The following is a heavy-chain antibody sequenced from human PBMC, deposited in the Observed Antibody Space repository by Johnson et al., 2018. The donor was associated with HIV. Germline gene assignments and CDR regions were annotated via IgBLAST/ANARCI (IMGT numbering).Heavy chain of an antibody. V-gene: IGHV3-13*01. Sequence: VQLVESGGGLVQPGGSLRLSCAASGFTFSSYDMHWVRQATGKGLEWVSAIGTAGDTYYPGSVKGRFTISRDNAKNSLYLQMNSLRAEDTALYYCAREAGAFDIWGQGTTVTVSP. J-gene: IGHJ3*02. CDR1: GFTFSSYD. CDR2: IGTAGDT. CDR3: AREAGAFDI.